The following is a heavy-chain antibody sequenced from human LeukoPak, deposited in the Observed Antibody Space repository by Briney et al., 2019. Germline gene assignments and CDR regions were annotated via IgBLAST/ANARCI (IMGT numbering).Heavy chain of an antibody. D-gene: IGHD3-10*01. Sequence: GASVKVSCKASGGTFSSYAISWVRQAPGQGLEWMGGIIPTFGTANYAQKFQGRVTITADESTSTAYMELSSLRSEDTAVYYCARASMVRGVKFDYWGQGTLVTVSS. CDR2: IIPTFGTA. CDR1: GGTFSSYA. V-gene: IGHV1-69*13. CDR3: ARASMVRGVKFDY. J-gene: IGHJ4*02.